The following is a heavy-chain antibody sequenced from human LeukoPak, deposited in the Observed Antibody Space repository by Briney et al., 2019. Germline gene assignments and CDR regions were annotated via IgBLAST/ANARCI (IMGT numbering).Heavy chain of an antibody. CDR2: INHSGST. J-gene: IGHJ4*02. CDR1: GGSFSGYY. D-gene: IGHD4-17*01. Sequence: SETLSLTCAVYGGSFSGYYWSWIRQPPGKGLEWIGEINHSGSTNYNPSLKSRVTISVDTSKNQFSLKLSSVTAADTAVYYCASLLIFDYGDYVTQRGYFDYWGQGTLVTVSS. CDR3: ASLLIFDYGDYVTQRGYFDY. V-gene: IGHV4-34*01.